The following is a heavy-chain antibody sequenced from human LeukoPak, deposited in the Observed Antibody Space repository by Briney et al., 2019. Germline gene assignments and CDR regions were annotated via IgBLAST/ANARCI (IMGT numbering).Heavy chain of an antibody. J-gene: IGHJ4*02. D-gene: IGHD6-13*01. CDR2: ISSSGSTI. Sequence: GGSLRLSCAASGFTFSIFEMIWVRQAPGKGLEWVSYISSSGSTIYYADSVKGRFTISRDNAKNSLYLQMNSLRAEDTAVYYCARKYSSRINWGQGTLVTVSS. CDR3: ARKYSSRIN. V-gene: IGHV3-48*03. CDR1: GFTFSIFE.